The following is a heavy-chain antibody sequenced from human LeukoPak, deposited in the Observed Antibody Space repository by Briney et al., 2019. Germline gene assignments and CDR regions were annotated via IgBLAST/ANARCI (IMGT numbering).Heavy chain of an antibody. CDR2: ISGSGGST. CDR1: GFTFSSYA. V-gene: IGHV3-23*01. CDR3: AKRGYDSSGYYGYFDY. D-gene: IGHD3-22*01. Sequence: PGGSLRLSCAASGFTFSSYAMSWVRQAPGKGLEWSSVISGSGGSTYYADSVQGRFTISRDNSKNTLYLQMNSLRAEDTAVYYCAKRGYDSSGYYGYFDYWAQGTLVTVSS. J-gene: IGHJ4*02.